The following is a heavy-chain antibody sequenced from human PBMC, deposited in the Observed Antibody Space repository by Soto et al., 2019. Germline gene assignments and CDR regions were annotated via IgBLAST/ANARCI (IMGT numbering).Heavy chain of an antibody. D-gene: IGHD4-17*01. CDR3: AREGDGDYPYYFDY. J-gene: IGHJ4*02. V-gene: IGHV1-3*01. Sequence: QVQLVQSGAEVKKPGASVKVSCKASGYTFTSYAMHWVRQAPVQRLEWMGWINAGNGNTKYSQKFQGRVTITRDTSASTAYMELSSLRSEDTAVYYCAREGDGDYPYYFDYWGQGTLVTVSS. CDR2: INAGNGNT. CDR1: GYTFTSYA.